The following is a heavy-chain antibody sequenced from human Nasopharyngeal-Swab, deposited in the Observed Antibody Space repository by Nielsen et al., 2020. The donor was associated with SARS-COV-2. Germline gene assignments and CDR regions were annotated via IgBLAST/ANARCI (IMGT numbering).Heavy chain of an antibody. J-gene: IGHJ3*02. D-gene: IGHD2-2*01. Sequence: SETLSLTCAVSGGSFSGYYWSWIRQTPGKGLELIGEIRHSGSTNYNSSLKSRVTISVDTSKNQFSLKLSSVTAADTAVYYGARARYCSSTSFHSGYDDDAFDIWGQGTMVTVSS. CDR2: IRHSGST. CDR1: GGSFSGYY. V-gene: IGHV4-34*01. CDR3: ARARYCSSTSFHSGYDDDAFDI.